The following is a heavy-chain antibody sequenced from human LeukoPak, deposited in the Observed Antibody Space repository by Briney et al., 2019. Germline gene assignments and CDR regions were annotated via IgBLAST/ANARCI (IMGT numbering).Heavy chain of an antibody. V-gene: IGHV3-9*01. CDR2: ISWNSGSI. D-gene: IGHD3-10*01. Sequence: GGSLRLSCAASGFTFDDYAMHWVRQAPGKGLEWVSGISWNSGSIGYADSVKGRFTISRDNAKNSLYLQMNSLRAEDTALYYCAKGVRITMVRGAFDIWGQGTMITVSS. CDR1: GFTFDDYA. CDR3: AKGVRITMVRGAFDI. J-gene: IGHJ3*02.